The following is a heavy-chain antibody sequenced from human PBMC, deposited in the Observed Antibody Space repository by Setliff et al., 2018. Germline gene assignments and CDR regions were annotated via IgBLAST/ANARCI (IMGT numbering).Heavy chain of an antibody. V-gene: IGHV3-30*07. CDR1: GFTFSSYA. J-gene: IGHJ6*03. CDR2: ITYDGSNK. Sequence: HPGGSLRLSCAASGFTFSSYAMHWVRQAPGKGLEWVAVITYDGSNKFYADSVKGRFTISRDNAKNSLYLQMNSLRAEDTAIYYCVRALAYYYMDVWGKGTTVTVSS. CDR3: VRALAYYYMDV.